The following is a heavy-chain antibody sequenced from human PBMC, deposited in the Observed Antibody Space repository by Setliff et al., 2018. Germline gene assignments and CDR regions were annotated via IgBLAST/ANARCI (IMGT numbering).Heavy chain of an antibody. CDR1: GFIFTNYW. D-gene: IGHD3-16*01. V-gene: IGHV3-7*03. CDR2: IKQDGSEK. J-gene: IGHJ4*02. Sequence: GGSLRLSCAASGFIFTNYWMTWIRQAPGKGPEWVANIKQDGSEKYYVASVKGRFTISRDNNQFSLKLNSVTAADTALYYCAIGGGYCDFFDCFPFDNWGQGFLVTVSS. CDR3: AIGGGYCDFFDCFPFDN.